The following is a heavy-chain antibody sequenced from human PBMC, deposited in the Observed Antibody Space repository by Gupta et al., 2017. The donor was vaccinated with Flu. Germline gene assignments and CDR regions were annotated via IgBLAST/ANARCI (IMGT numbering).Heavy chain of an antibody. J-gene: IGHJ6*02. V-gene: IGHV3-23*01. Sequence: EVQLLESGGGLVQPGGSLRLSCAASGFTFHSHAMTWVRQAPGKGLEWVSSISGDTTHTPYADYVKGRCTISRDNSKNTLLLQMNSLRAEEKAIYYCAKRVVYTPGEPPGYAMDGWGQVTAVTVSS. D-gene: IGHD2-15*01. CDR2: ISGDTTHT. CDR1: GFTFHSHA. CDR3: AKRVVYTPGEPPGYAMDG.